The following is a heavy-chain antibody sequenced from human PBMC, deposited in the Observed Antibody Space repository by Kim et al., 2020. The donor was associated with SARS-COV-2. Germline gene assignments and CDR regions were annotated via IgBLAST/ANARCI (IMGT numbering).Heavy chain of an antibody. J-gene: IGHJ4*02. V-gene: IGHV1-3*01. CDR2: GNGNT. Sequence: GNGNTKYSQKFQGRVTITRDTSASTAYMELSSLRSEDTAVYYCARPFFDYWGQGTLVTVSS. CDR3: ARPFFDY.